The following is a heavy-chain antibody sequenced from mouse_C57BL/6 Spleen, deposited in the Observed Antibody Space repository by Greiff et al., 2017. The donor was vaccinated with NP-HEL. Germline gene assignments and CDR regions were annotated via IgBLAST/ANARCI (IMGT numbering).Heavy chain of an antibody. CDR2: INPNNGGT. CDR1: GYTFTDYN. J-gene: IGHJ4*01. V-gene: IGHV1-18*01. Sequence: VQLQQSGPELVKPGASVKIPCKASGYTFTDYNMDWVKQSHGKSLEWIGDINPNNGGTNYNQKFKGKATLTVDKSSSTAYMELRSLTSEDTAVYYCARYRLSYGIDYWGQGTSVTVSS. CDR3: ARYRLSYGIDY.